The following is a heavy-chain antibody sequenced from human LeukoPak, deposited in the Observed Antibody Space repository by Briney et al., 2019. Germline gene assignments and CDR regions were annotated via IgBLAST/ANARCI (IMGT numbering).Heavy chain of an antibody. CDR1: GATVTTHY. J-gene: IGHJ4*02. CDR3: ARRVDTAKIDY. Sequence: SDTLSLTCNVSGATVTTHYWSWIRQPPGRGLEWIGFIYNTGRSGTTNYNPSLTSRVTISLDTSRNQFSLRLTSVIGADTAVYFCARRVDTAKIDYWGQGTLVTVSS. CDR2: IYNTGRSGTT. V-gene: IGHV4-59*02. D-gene: IGHD5-18*01.